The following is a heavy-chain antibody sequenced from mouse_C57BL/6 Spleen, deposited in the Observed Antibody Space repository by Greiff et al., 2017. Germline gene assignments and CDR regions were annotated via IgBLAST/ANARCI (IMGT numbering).Heavy chain of an antibody. CDR2: IYPGDGDT. D-gene: IGHD2-2*01. CDR3: ASSGGYDAWFAY. Sequence: QVQLQQSGPELVKPGASVKISCKASGYAFSSSCMNWVKQRPGKGLEWIGRIYPGDGDTNYNGKFKGKATLTADKSSSTAYMQLSSLTSADSAVYFCASSGGYDAWFAYWGQGTLVTVSA. V-gene: IGHV1-82*01. CDR1: GYAFSSSC. J-gene: IGHJ3*01.